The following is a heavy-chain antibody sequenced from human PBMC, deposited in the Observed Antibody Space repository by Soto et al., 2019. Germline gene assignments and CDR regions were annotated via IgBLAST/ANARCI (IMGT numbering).Heavy chain of an antibody. CDR2: ISPGDSDT. J-gene: IGHJ4*02. CDR3: ARRGYCSGGNCYPIFDY. Sequence: PGESLKISCQATGYTFTNYYIGWVRQMPGKGLEWMGIISPGDSDTRYSPSFQGQVTISADKSTSTAYLQWSSLRASDTAMYYCARRGYCSGGNCYPIFDYWGQGTLVTVSS. CDR1: GYTFTNYY. D-gene: IGHD2-15*01. V-gene: IGHV5-51*01.